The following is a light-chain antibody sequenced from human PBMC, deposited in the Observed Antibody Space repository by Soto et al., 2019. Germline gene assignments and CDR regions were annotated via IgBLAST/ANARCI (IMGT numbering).Light chain of an antibody. CDR1: QFTNGKY. Sequence: DIVLTQAPDNLSLSPGESATLSCGVSQFTNGKYVAWYQQRHGLTPRLLVYGASKRAPGIPDSFRGSGSGSEFTLTISAVEPEDFAVYFCQHFGSSHPVTFGQGTRLEIK. CDR2: GAS. CDR3: QHFGSSHPVT. J-gene: IGKJ5*01. V-gene: IGKV3-20*01.